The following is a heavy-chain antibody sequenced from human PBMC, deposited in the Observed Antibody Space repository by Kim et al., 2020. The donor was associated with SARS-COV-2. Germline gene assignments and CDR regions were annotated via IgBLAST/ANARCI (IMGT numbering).Heavy chain of an antibody. V-gene: IGHV3-33*05. CDR3: ARDRGGSYLRGDAFDI. CDR1: GFTFSSYG. D-gene: IGHD1-26*01. J-gene: IGHJ3*02. Sequence: GGSLRLSCAASGFTFSSYGMHWVRQAPGKGLEWVAVISYDGSNKYYADSVKGRFTISRDNSKNTLYLQMNSLRAEDTAVYYCARDRGGSYLRGDAFDIWGQGTMVTVSS. CDR2: ISYDGSNK.